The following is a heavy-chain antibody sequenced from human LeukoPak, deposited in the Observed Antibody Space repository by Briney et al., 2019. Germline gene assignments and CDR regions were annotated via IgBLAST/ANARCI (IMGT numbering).Heavy chain of an antibody. J-gene: IGHJ6*02. Sequence: GGSLRLSCAASGFTFSDYYMSWIRQAPGKGLEWVSYISGSGSTIYYADSVKGRVTISRDNAKNSLYLQMNSLRAADTAVYYCARAIQSYGTTNYYYVMDVWGQGTTVTVSS. CDR3: ARAIQSYGTTNYYYVMDV. CDR2: ISGSGSTI. CDR1: GFTFSDYY. D-gene: IGHD1-14*01. V-gene: IGHV3-11*01.